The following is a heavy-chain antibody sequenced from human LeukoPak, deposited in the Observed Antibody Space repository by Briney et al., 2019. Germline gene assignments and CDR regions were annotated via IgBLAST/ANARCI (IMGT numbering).Heavy chain of an antibody. CDR3: VKDRAAAGWGYFDY. CDR2: IPYDGSNK. CDR1: GFTFSSYG. Sequence: GRSLRLSCAASGFTFSSYGMHWVRQAPGKGLEWVAVIPYDGSNKNYADSVKGRFTLSRDNSKNTLYLEMNSLRVDDTAVYYCVKDRAAAGWGYFDYWGQGTLVTVSS. J-gene: IGHJ4*02. V-gene: IGHV3-30*18. D-gene: IGHD6-13*01.